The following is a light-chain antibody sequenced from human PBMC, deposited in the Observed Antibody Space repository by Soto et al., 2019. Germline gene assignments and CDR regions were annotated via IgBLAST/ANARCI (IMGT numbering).Light chain of an antibody. J-gene: IGLJ2*01. CDR2: NNN. CDR3: ATWDDSINGPV. V-gene: IGLV1-44*01. CDR1: SSNIGSYS. Sequence: QTVLTQPPSASGTPGQRVTISCSGSSSNIGSYSVNWYQQVPGTAPKLLIYNNNQWPSGVPDRFSGSKSGASASLAISGLQSEDEADYYCATWDDSINGPVFGGGTKVTVL.